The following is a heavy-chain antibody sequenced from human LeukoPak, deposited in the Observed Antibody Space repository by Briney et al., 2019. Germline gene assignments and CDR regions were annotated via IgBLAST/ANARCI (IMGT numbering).Heavy chain of an antibody. CDR1: GGSFSGYY. J-gene: IGHJ6*02. V-gene: IGHV4-34*01. CDR3: ARGVQAQTYYYGMDV. Sequence: SETLSLTCAVYGGSFSGYYWSWIRQPPGKGLEWIGEINHSGSTNYNPSLKSRVTISVDKSKNQFSLKLSSVTAADTAVYYCARGVQAQTYYYGMDVWGQGTTVTVSS. CDR2: INHSGST.